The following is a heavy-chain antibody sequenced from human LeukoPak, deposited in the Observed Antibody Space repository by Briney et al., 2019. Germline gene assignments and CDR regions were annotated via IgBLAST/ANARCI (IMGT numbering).Heavy chain of an antibody. V-gene: IGHV3-33*06. Sequence: GRSLRLSCAASGFTFSSYGMHWVRQAPGKGLEWVAVIWYDGSNKYYADSVKGRFTISRDNSKNTLYLQMNSLRAEDTAVYYCAKSHYDFWSGYYFDYWGQGTLVTVSS. CDR3: AKSHYDFWSGYYFDY. J-gene: IGHJ4*02. D-gene: IGHD3-3*01. CDR1: GFTFSSYG. CDR2: IWYDGSNK.